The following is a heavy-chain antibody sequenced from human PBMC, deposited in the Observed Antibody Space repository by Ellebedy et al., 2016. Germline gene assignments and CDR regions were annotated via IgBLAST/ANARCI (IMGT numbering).Heavy chain of an antibody. CDR2: ISANADKR. Sequence: GESLKISXEASGFTFSGYSMNWVRQAPGKGLEWVATISANADKRDLADSVQGRFTVSRDNLRNTLHLQMSNLRGEDTAVYYCRQGHYADYWGQGTLVTVSS. CDR1: GFTFSGYS. D-gene: IGHD2-2*01. V-gene: IGHV3-23*01. CDR3: RQGHYADY. J-gene: IGHJ4*02.